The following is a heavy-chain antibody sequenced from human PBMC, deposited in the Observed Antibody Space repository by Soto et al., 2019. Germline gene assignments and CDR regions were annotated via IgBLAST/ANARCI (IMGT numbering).Heavy chain of an antibody. CDR2: IYYSGST. Sequence: QVQLQESGPGLVKPSETLSLTCTVSGGSISSYYWSWIRQPPGKGLEWIGYIYYSGSTNYNASLKSRVTISVDTSKNQFSLKLSSVTAADTAVYYCARGDGCSGGSCYSKGVSWFDPWGQATLVTVSS. J-gene: IGHJ5*02. D-gene: IGHD2-15*01. V-gene: IGHV4-59*01. CDR3: ARGDGCSGGSCYSKGVSWFDP. CDR1: GGSISSYY.